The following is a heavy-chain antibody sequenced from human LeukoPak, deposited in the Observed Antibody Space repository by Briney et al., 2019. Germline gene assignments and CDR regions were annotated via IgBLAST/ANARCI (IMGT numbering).Heavy chain of an antibody. J-gene: IGHJ4*02. CDR3: AKTAVAGNGGYDY. Sequence: PGRSLRLSCAASGFTFSSYGMHWVRQAPRKGLEWVAVISYDGSNKYYADSVKGRFTISRDNSKNTLYLQMNSLRAEDTAVYYCAKTAVAGNGGYDYWGQGTLVTVSS. CDR2: ISYDGSNK. V-gene: IGHV3-30*18. D-gene: IGHD6-19*01. CDR1: GFTFSSYG.